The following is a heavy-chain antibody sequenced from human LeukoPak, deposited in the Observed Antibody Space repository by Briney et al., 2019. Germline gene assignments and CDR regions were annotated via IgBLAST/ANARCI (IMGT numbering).Heavy chain of an antibody. J-gene: IGHJ6*03. CDR2: MNPNSGNT. Sequence: ASAKVSCKASGYTFTSYDINWVRQATGQGLEWMGWMNPNSGNTGYAQKFQGRVTITRNTSTSTAYMELSSLRSEDTAVYYCARSGVPAAIQVGYYYYYMDVWGKGTTVTVSS. CDR1: GYTFTSYD. D-gene: IGHD2-2*02. CDR3: ARSGVPAAIQVGYYYYYMDV. V-gene: IGHV1-8*03.